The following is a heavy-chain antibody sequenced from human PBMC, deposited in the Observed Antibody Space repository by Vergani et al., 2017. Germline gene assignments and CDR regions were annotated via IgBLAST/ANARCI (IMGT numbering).Heavy chain of an antibody. V-gene: IGHV4-38-2*02. D-gene: IGHD4-17*01. J-gene: IGHJ4*02. CDR3: ARGHYGDLDY. CDR1: GYSISSGYY. Sequence: QVQLQESGPGLVKPSETLSLTCTVSGYSISSGYYWSWIRQPPGKGLEWIGEINHSGSTNYKPSLKSRVTISLETSKNQFSLKVSSVTAADTAVYYCARGHYGDLDYWGQGTLVTVSS. CDR2: INHSGST.